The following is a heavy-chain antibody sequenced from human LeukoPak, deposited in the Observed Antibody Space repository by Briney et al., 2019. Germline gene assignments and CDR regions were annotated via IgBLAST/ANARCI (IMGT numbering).Heavy chain of an antibody. J-gene: IGHJ4*02. CDR3: ARANYYDSTGYLPVVYPSDY. Sequence: SETLSLTCTVSGGSISSSSYYWGWIRQPPGKGLEWIGSIYYSGSTYYNPSLKSRVTMSLDTSKNQFSLKLRSVTAADTAVYYCARANYYDSTGYLPVVYPSDYWGQGTLVTVSS. V-gene: IGHV4-39*07. CDR1: GGSISSSSYY. CDR2: IYYSGST. D-gene: IGHD3-22*01.